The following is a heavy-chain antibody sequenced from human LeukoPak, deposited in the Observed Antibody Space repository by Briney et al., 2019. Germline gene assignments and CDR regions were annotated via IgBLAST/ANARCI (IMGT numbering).Heavy chain of an antibody. J-gene: IGHJ4*02. D-gene: IGHD2-15*01. CDR3: AKDHPLGYSSFDY. Sequence: PGGSLRLSCAASEFTFSSYGMHWVRQAPGKGLEWVAFIRYDGSNKYYADSVKGRFTISRDNSKNTLYLQMNSLRAEDTAVYYCAKDHPLGYSSFDYWGQGTLVTVSS. CDR2: IRYDGSNK. CDR1: EFTFSSYG. V-gene: IGHV3-30*02.